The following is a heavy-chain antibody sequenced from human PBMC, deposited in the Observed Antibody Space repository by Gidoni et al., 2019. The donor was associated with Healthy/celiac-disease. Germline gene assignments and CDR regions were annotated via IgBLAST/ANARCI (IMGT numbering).Heavy chain of an antibody. V-gene: IGHV4-30-4*01. J-gene: IGHJ4*02. CDR1: GGSISSGDYY. Sequence: QVQLQESGPGLVKLSQTLSLTCTVSGGSISSGDYYWSWIRQPPGKGLEWIGYIYYSGSTYYNPSLKSRVTISVDTSKNQFSLKLSSVTAADTAVYYCAREGGHFKMTTVPTTANDWGQGTLVTVSS. CDR2: IYYSGST. D-gene: IGHD4-17*01. CDR3: AREGGHFKMTTVPTTAND.